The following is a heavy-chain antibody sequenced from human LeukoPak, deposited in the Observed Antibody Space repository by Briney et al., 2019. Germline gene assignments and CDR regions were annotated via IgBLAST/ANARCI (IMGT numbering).Heavy chain of an antibody. Sequence: GGSLRLSCAASGFTVSSNYMSWVRQAPGKGLEWVSVIYSGGSTYYADSVKGRFTISRDNSKNTLYLQMNSLRAEDTAVYYCAREGAYSSSWYRLYYFDYWGQGTLVTVSS. D-gene: IGHD6-13*01. J-gene: IGHJ4*02. CDR1: GFTVSSNY. V-gene: IGHV3-66*01. CDR3: AREGAYSSSWYRLYYFDY. CDR2: IYSGGST.